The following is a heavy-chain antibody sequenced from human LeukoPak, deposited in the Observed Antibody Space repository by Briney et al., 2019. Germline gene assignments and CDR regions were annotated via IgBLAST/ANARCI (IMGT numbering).Heavy chain of an antibody. CDR1: GGSISSYY. CDR3: ARDYYGSGSYSV. Sequence: TPSETLSLTCTVSGGSISSYYWTWIRQPAGKGLEWIGRIYTTGSTNYNPSLNSRVTMSVNTSKNQFSLKLSSVTAADTAVYYCARDYYGSGSYSVWGQGTLVTVSS. J-gene: IGHJ1*01. D-gene: IGHD3-10*01. V-gene: IGHV4-4*07. CDR2: IYTTGST.